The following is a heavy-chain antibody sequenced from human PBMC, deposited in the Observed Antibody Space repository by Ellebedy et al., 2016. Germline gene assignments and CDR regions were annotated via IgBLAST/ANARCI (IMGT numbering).Heavy chain of an antibody. V-gene: IGHV3-21*01. CDR3: ARDGWLAHAFDI. J-gene: IGHJ3*02. CDR2: ISSSSSYI. Sequence: GGSLRLSCAASGFTFSSYSMNWVRQAPGKGLEWVSSISSSSSYIYYADSVKGRFTISRDNAKNSLYLQVNSLRSEDTAVYYCARDGWLAHAFDIWGQGTMVTVSS. CDR1: GFTFSSYS. D-gene: IGHD6-19*01.